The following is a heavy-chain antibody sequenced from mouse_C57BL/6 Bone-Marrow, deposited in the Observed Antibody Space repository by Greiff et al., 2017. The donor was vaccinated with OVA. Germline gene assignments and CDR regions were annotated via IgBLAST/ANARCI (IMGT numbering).Heavy chain of an antibody. Sequence: QVQLQQPGAELVRPGSSVKLSCKASGYTFTSYWMHWVKQRPIQGLEWIGNIDPSDSETHYNQKFKDKATLTVDKSSSTAYMQLSSLTSEDSAVDYCARGQGYGSSFLFAYWGQGNLVTGSA. CDR1: GYTFTSYW. J-gene: IGHJ3*01. CDR2: IDPSDSET. V-gene: IGHV1-52*01. CDR3: ARGQGYGSSFLFAY. D-gene: IGHD1-1*01.